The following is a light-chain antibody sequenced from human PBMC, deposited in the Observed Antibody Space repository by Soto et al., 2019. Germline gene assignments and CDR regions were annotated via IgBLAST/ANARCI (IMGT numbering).Light chain of an antibody. CDR1: QSISSW. CDR3: QQYNSYSQT. CDR2: KAS. V-gene: IGKV1-5*03. Sequence: DIQMTQSPSTLSASVGDRVTITCRASQSISSWLAWYQQKPGKAPKLLIYKASSLESGVPSRFSGSGSGTEFTLTISSLQPDDFATYYCQQYNSYSQTFGQGTQVDI. J-gene: IGKJ1*01.